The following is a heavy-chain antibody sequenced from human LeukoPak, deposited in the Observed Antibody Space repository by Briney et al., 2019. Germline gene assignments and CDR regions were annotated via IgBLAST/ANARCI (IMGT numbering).Heavy chain of an antibody. V-gene: IGHV4-39*07. D-gene: IGHD3-3*01. J-gene: IGHJ4*02. Sequence: PSETLSLTCTVSGGSISSSSYYWGWIRQPPGKGLEWIGSIYYSGSTYYNPSLKSRVTISVDTSKNQSSLKLSSVTAADTAVYYCARQTDYDLYYFDYWGQGTLVTVSS. CDR2: IYYSGST. CDR1: GGSISSSSYY. CDR3: ARQTDYDLYYFDY.